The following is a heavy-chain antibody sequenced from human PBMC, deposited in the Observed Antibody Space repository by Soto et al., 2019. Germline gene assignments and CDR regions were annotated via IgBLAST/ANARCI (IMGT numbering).Heavy chain of an antibody. Sequence: GSLRLSCVASVITFGSRAMSWVRQAPGEGLEWVSTITDTGGDTKYADSVRGRFTMSRDNSKSTLYLQINSLRTEDTAVYYCAANFDYWGQGTLVTVSS. CDR2: ITDTGGDT. J-gene: IGHJ4*02. CDR1: VITFGSRA. V-gene: IGHV3-23*01. CDR3: AANFDY.